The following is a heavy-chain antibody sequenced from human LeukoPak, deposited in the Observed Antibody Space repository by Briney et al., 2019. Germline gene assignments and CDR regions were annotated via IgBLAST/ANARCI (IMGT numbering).Heavy chain of an antibody. CDR1: GGSFSGYS. J-gene: IGHJ4*02. V-gene: IGHV4-34*01. CDR3: ARSHTIFGVATFDY. CDR2: IYYSGST. D-gene: IGHD3-3*01. Sequence: PSETLSLTCAVYGGSFSGYSWSWIRQPPGKGLEWIGSIYYSGSTYYNPSLKSRVTISVDTSKNQFSLKLSSVTAADTAVYYCARSHTIFGVATFDYWGQGTLVTVSS.